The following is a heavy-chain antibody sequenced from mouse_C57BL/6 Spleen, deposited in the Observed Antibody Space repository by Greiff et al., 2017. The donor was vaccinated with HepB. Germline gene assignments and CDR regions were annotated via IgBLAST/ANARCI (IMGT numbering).Heavy chain of an antibody. CDR1: GYTFTSYW. D-gene: IGHD1-1*01. J-gene: IGHJ2*01. V-gene: IGHV1-7*01. Sequence: VQLQQSGAELAKPGASVKLSCKASGYTFTSYWMHWEKQRPGQGLEWMGYFNPSGGYTKYNQKFKDKATLTADKSSSKAYMQLSSLTYEDSAVCYWARSNYYGSSYNYFDYWGKGTTLTVSS. CDR3: ARSNYYGSSYNYFDY. CDR2: FNPSGGYT.